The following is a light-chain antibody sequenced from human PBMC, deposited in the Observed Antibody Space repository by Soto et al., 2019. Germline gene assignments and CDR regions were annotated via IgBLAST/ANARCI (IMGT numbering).Light chain of an antibody. CDR3: QQYKNRPL. V-gene: IGKV3-15*01. CDR1: HSVNSH. CDR2: GAS. J-gene: IGKJ5*01. Sequence: EIVMTQSPASLSVSPGERYTLSCRISHSVNSHVAWYQATPGQAPRLLLYGASTRATGIPVRFSGSGFGTEFTLTISSLQSEDFAVYYCQQYKNRPLFGQGTRLEIK.